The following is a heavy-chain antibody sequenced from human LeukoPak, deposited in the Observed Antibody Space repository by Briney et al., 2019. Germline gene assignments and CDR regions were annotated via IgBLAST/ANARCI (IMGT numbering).Heavy chain of an antibody. CDR3: ARDKYYYGSGSIKAYYFDY. D-gene: IGHD3-10*01. J-gene: IGHJ4*02. Sequence: PGGSLRLSCAASGLTLSRYSMNCAPQAPGKGLEGVSYISSISSTIFYADSAKGRLTISRENAKNSLHLQMNSLRAEDTAVYYCARDKYYYGSGSIKAYYFDYWGQGTLVTVSS. V-gene: IGHV3-48*01. CDR2: ISSISSTI. CDR1: GLTLSRYS.